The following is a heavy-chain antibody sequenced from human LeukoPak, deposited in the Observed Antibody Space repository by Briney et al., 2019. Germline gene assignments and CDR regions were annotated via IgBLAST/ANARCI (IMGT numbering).Heavy chain of an antibody. CDR2: IYHSGST. D-gene: IGHD5-18*01. CDR1: GGSISTYY. J-gene: IGHJ4*02. CDR3: ARTYSYGKENDY. V-gene: IGHV4-59*12. Sequence: SETLSLTCTVSGGSISTYYWNWIRQPPGKGLEWIGYIYHSGSTYYNPSLKSRVTISVDRSKNQFSLKLSSVTAADTAVYYCARTYSYGKENDYWGQGTLVTVSS.